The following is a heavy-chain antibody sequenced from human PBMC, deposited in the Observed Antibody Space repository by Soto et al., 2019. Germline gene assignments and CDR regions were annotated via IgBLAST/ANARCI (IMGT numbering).Heavy chain of an antibody. CDR1: GYTFTSYD. J-gene: IGHJ6*02. CDR3: ARQAKQWLPPRGMDV. CDR2: MNPNSGNT. V-gene: IGHV1-8*01. D-gene: IGHD6-19*01. Sequence: QVQLVQSGAEVKKSGASVKVSCKASGYTFTSYDINWVRQATGQGLEWMGWMNPNSGNTGYAQKFQGRVTMTRNTSISTAYMELSSLRSEDTAVYYCARQAKQWLPPRGMDVWGQGTTVTVSS.